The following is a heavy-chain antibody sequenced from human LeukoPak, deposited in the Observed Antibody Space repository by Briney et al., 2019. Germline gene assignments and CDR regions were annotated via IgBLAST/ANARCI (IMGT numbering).Heavy chain of an antibody. CDR1: GFTFSDYY. J-gene: IGHJ4*02. V-gene: IGHV3-11*06. CDR2: IGSSSSYT. Sequence: GGSLRLSCAASGFTFSDYYMSWIRKAPGKGLEWVSYIGSSSSYTNYADSVKGRFTISRDNAKNSLYLQMNSLRAEDTAVYYCARGGEEMATNTPFDYWGQGTLVTVSP. CDR3: ARGGEEMATNTPFDY. D-gene: IGHD5-24*01.